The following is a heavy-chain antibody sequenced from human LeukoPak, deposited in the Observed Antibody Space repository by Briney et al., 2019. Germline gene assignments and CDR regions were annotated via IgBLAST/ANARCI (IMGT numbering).Heavy chain of an antibody. V-gene: IGHV3-30*18. CDR2: ISYDGSNK. D-gene: IGHD2-21*01. CDR3: AKDRRILPAIVVVDAFDI. Sequence: GRSLRLSCAASGFTFSSYGMHWVRQAPGKGLEWVAVISYDGSNKYYADSVKGRFTISRDNSKNTLYLQMNSLRAEDTAVYYCAKDRRILPAIVVVDAFDIWGQGTMVTVSS. CDR1: GFTFSSYG. J-gene: IGHJ3*02.